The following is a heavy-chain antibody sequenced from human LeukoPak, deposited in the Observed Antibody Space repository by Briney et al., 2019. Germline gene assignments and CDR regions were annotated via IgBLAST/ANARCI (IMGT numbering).Heavy chain of an antibody. CDR1: GFTFSSYS. V-gene: IGHV3-30*03. J-gene: IGHJ4*02. CDR2: ISYDGSNK. CDR3: AGDSAYGFDY. D-gene: IGHD3-10*01. Sequence: GGSLRLSCAASGFTFSSYSMNWVRQAPGKGLEWVAVISYDGSNKYYADSVKGRFTISRDNAKNSLYLQMNSLRAEDTAVYYCAGDSAYGFDYWGQGILVTVSS.